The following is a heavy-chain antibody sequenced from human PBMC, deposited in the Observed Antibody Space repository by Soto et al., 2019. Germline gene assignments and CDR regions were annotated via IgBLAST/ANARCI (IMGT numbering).Heavy chain of an antibody. CDR1: GGSFSGYY. CDR2: FNHSRST. V-gene: IGHV4-34*01. Sequence: ETLSLTCAVYGGSFSGYYWSWIRQPPGKGLVWIAEFNHSRSTNYNPSLKSRVTISVDKSKNQVSLNLTSVIAADTAVYYCARARTWRSVYYGLDVWGPGTPVTVAS. CDR3: ARARTWRSVYYGLDV. J-gene: IGHJ6*02.